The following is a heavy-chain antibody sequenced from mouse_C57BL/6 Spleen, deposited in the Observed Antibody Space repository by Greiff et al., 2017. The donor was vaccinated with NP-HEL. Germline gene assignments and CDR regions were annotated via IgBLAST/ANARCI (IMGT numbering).Heavy chain of an antibody. CDR1: GFTFSSYG. CDR2: ISSGGSYT. CDR3: ARNGYAYDGFYYAMDY. J-gene: IGHJ4*01. V-gene: IGHV5-6*01. D-gene: IGHD2-2*01. Sequence: EVQRVESGGDLVKPGGSLKLSCAASGFTFSSYGMSWVRQTPDKRLEWAATISSGGSYTYYPDSVKGRFTISRDNAKNTLYLQMSSLKSEDTALYYCARNGYAYDGFYYAMDYWGQGTSVTVAS.